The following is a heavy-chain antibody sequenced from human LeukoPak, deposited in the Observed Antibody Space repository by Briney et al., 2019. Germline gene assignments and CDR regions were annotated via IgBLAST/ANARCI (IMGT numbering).Heavy chain of an antibody. CDR2: IKQDESEK. Sequence: GGSLRLSCAASGFTLSRYWMSWVRQAPGEGPEWVANIKQDESEKDYADSVRGRFTSSRDNAKNSLYVQMNSLRAEDTALYYCATYSGVHHKTFDDWGQGTLVTVSS. CDR1: GFTLSRYW. V-gene: IGHV3-7*03. CDR3: ATYSGVHHKTFDD. J-gene: IGHJ4*02. D-gene: IGHD1-26*01.